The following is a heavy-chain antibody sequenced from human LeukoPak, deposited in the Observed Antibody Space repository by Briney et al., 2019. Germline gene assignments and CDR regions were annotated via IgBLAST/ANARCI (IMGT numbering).Heavy chain of an antibody. Sequence: GGSLRLSCAASGFTFSSYAMSWVRQAPGKGLEWVSAINYSGGSTYYADSMKGRFTISRDNSKNTLYLQMNSLRAEDTAVYYCAKRPARYYDSSGPLDYWGQETLVTVSS. V-gene: IGHV3-23*01. J-gene: IGHJ4*02. CDR3: AKRPARYYDSSGPLDY. CDR1: GFTFSSYA. D-gene: IGHD3-22*01. CDR2: INYSGGST.